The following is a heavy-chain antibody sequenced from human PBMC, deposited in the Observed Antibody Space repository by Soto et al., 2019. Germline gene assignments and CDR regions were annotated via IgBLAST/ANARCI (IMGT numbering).Heavy chain of an antibody. Sequence: GSLRLSCVVSDYNFNNAWMNWVRQAPGKGLEWVGRIKSKNDGGIIDYAATVNGRFIISRDDSKNTLYLQMNSLKTEDTAVYYCTTDPVTMIVVVPSSGWGQGTLVTVSS. D-gene: IGHD3-22*01. J-gene: IGHJ4*02. CDR3: TTDPVTMIVVVPSSG. CDR1: DYNFNNAW. V-gene: IGHV3-15*07. CDR2: IKSKNDGGII.